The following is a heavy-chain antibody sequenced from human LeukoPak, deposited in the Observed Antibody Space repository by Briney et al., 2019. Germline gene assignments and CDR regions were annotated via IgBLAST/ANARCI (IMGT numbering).Heavy chain of an antibody. CDR3: ARDPSEMATILDY. J-gene: IGHJ4*02. V-gene: IGHV3-33*08. Sequence: GGSLRLSCAASGFTFSSYEMNWVRQAPGKGLEWVAVIWYDGSNKYYADSVKGRFTISRDNSKNALYLQMNSLRAEDTAVYYCARDPSEMATILDYWGQGTLVTVSS. D-gene: IGHD5-24*01. CDR2: IWYDGSNK. CDR1: GFTFSSYE.